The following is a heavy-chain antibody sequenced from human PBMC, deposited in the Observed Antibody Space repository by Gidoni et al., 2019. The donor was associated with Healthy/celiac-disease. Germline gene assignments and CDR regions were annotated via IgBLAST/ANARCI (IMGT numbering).Heavy chain of an antibody. D-gene: IGHD2-2*01. Sequence: QVQLQESGPGLVKPSGTLSLTCPVSGGSISSGNGWSWVRQPPGKGLEWIGEIYHSGSTNYNPSLKSRVTISVDKSKNQFSLKLSSVTAADTAVYYCARDLGYCSSTSCYSNWFDPWGQGTLVTVSS. J-gene: IGHJ5*02. CDR3: ARDLGYCSSTSCYSNWFDP. CDR1: GGSISSGNG. V-gene: IGHV4-4*02. CDR2: IYHSGST.